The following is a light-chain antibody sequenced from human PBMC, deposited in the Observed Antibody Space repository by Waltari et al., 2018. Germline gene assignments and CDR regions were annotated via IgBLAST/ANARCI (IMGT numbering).Light chain of an antibody. J-gene: IGLJ2*01. V-gene: IGLV2-23*02. CDR3: CSYAGSSTLV. CDR2: DVS. Sequence: QSALTQPASVSGSPGPSITICCTGTTTDVGGYNYVPWYQQHPGKAPKLMIYDVSKRPSGVSNRFSGSKSGNTASLTISGLQAEDEADYYCCSYAGSSTLVFGGGTKLTVL. CDR1: TTDVGGYNY.